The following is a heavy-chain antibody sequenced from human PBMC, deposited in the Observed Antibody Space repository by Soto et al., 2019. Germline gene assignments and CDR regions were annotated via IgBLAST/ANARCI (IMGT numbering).Heavy chain of an antibody. V-gene: IGHV1-8*01. CDR1: GYTFTSYD. D-gene: IGHD3-9*01. Sequence: AASVKVSCKASGYTFTSYDINWVRQATGQGLEWMGWMNPNSGNTGYAQKFQGRVTMTRNTSISTAYMELSSLRSEDTAVYYCARAGILRYFDWPPQRAVWFDPWGQGTLVTVSS. CDR2: MNPNSGNT. J-gene: IGHJ5*02. CDR3: ARAGILRYFDWPPQRAVWFDP.